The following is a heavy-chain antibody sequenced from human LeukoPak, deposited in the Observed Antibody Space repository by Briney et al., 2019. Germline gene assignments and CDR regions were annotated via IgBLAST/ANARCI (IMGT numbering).Heavy chain of an antibody. V-gene: IGHV3-23*01. Sequence: PGGSLRLSCAASGFTFSTYAMSWVRQAPGKGLEWVSTISGSGANTYYADSVKGRFTISRDNSKNTLYLQMNSLRAEDTAVYYCAKSIELWFGEFDYWGQGTLVTVSS. CDR3: AKSIELWFGEFDY. CDR1: GFTFSTYA. D-gene: IGHD3-10*01. CDR2: ISGSGANT. J-gene: IGHJ4*02.